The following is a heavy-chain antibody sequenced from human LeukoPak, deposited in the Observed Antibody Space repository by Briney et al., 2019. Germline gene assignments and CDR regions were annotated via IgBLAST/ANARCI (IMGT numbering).Heavy chain of an antibody. CDR3: ASTGYGDYVFDY. V-gene: IGHV4-39*01. J-gene: IGHJ4*02. CDR1: GGSISSSSYY. D-gene: IGHD4-17*01. CDR2: IYYSGST. Sequence: SETLSLTCSVSGGSISSSSYYWGWIRQPPGKGLEWIGSIYYSGSTYYNPSLKSRVTISVDTSKNQFSLKLSSVTAADTAVYYCASTGYGDYVFDYWGQGTLVTVSS.